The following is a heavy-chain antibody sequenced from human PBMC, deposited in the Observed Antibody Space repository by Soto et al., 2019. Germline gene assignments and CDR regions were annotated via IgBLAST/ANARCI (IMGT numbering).Heavy chain of an antibody. V-gene: IGHV3-30-3*01. CDR2: ISYDGSNK. D-gene: IGHD2-15*01. CDR1: GFPFSSYA. CDR3: ARDNIVVVVAATTYNWFDP. J-gene: IGHJ5*02. Sequence: GGSLRLSCAASGFPFSSYAMHWVRQAPGKGLEWVAVISYDGSNKYYADSVKGRFTISRDNSKNTLYLQMNSLRAEDTAVYYCARDNIVVVVAATTYNWFDPWGQGTLVTVSS.